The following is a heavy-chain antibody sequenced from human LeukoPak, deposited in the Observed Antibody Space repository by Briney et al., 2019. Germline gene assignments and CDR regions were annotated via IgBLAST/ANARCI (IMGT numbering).Heavy chain of an antibody. CDR1: GYSISSGYY. Sequence: PSETLSLTCAVSGYSISSGYYWGWIRQPPGKGLEWMGSIYHGGSTYYHPSLKSRVTISVDTSKNQFSLKLSFVTAADTAVYYCAKHTTYYDSSGYYRYFDYWGQGTLVTVSS. D-gene: IGHD3-22*01. V-gene: IGHV4-38-2*01. CDR3: AKHTTYYDSSGYYRYFDY. CDR2: IYHGGST. J-gene: IGHJ4*02.